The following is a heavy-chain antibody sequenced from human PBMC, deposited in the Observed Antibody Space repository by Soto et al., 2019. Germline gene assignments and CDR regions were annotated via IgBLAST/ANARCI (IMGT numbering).Heavy chain of an antibody. J-gene: IGHJ6*01. CDR3: ARMDGDYNYYAMDV. CDR1: GFSLSNPRMG. Sequence: QVTLKESGPVLVQPTETLTLTCTVSGFSLSNPRMGVSWIRQPPGKPLEWLAHFFSDAERSYSASMQSRLTMSTDTSGSQVVLTMTNVDPEDTATYFCARMDGDYNYYAMDVW. CDR2: FFSDAER. V-gene: IGHV2-26*01. D-gene: IGHD4-17*01.